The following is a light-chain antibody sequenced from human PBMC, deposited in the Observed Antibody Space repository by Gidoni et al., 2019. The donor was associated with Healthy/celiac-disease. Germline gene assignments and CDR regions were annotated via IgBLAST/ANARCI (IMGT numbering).Light chain of an antibody. J-gene: IGLJ2*01. CDR3: QAWDSSIHVV. Sequence: SYELTQPPSVSVSPGQTASITCSGDKLGDKYACWYQQKPGQAPVLVIYQDSKRPSGIPERFAGYNSGNTATLTISGTQAMEEADYYGQAWDSSIHVVFGGGTKLTVL. CDR1: KLGDKY. CDR2: QDS. V-gene: IGLV3-1*01.